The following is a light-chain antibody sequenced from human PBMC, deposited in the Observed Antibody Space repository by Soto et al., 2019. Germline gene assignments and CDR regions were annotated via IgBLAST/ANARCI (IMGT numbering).Light chain of an antibody. CDR1: QGIRNA. Sequence: DIQMTQSPSSLSASVGDRVTITCRASQGIRNALAWYQQKPGKAPKRLIYVASSLQSGVPSRFSGSGSGTEFTLTISSLQPEDSATYYCLQQNSYPLTFGGGTKVEIK. J-gene: IGKJ4*01. CDR2: VAS. V-gene: IGKV1-17*01. CDR3: LQQNSYPLT.